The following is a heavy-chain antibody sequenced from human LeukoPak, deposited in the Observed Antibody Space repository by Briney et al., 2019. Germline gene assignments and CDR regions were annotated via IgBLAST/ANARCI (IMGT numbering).Heavy chain of an antibody. CDR1: GFTFSSYW. J-gene: IGHJ4*02. CDR2: IKQDGSEK. CDR3: ARDSYDSSGYSKF. D-gene: IGHD3-22*01. V-gene: IGHV3-7*01. Sequence: PGGSLRLSCAASGFTFSSYWMSWVRQAPGKGLEWVANIKQDGSEKYYVDSVKGRFTISRDKAKNSLYLQMNSLRAEDTAVYYCARDSYDSSGYSKFWGQGTLVTVSS.